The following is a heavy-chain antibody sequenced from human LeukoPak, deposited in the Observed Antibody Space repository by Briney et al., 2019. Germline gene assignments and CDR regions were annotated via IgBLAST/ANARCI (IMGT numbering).Heavy chain of an antibody. J-gene: IGHJ2*01. CDR2: INQDGSEK. CDR1: GFTYRTYW. Sequence: GGSLRLSCVASGFTYRTYWMDWVRQAPGKGLEWVANINQDGSEKYHGDSVKGRFTISRDNAKNSIYLQMNSLRAEDTAVYYCVREYWSFDLWGRGTLVTVSS. CDR3: VREYWSFDL. V-gene: IGHV3-7*01.